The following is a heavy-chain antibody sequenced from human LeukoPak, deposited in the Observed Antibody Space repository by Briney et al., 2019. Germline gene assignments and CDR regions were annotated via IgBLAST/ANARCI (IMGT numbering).Heavy chain of an antibody. CDR3: ARGWPPLDYYGSGTYNPYFDY. CDR2: IFNSGST. Sequence: PSGTLSLTCAVSGGSISSSNWWTWVRQPPGKGLEWIGYIFNSGSTNYNPSLKSRVTISLDTSKNQFSLKLSSVTAADTAVYYCARGWPPLDYYGSGTYNPYFDYWGQGTLVTVSS. D-gene: IGHD3-10*01. V-gene: IGHV4-4*02. J-gene: IGHJ4*02. CDR1: GGSISSSNW.